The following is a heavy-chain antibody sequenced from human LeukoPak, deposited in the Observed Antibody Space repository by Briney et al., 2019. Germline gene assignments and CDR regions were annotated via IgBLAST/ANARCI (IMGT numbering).Heavy chain of an antibody. CDR3: AKHIVATILFDY. D-gene: IGHD5-12*01. J-gene: IGHJ4*02. Sequence: GGPLRLSCAASGFTFTSYGVSWVRQAPGKGLEWVSAISGSGGSTYYADSVKGRFTISRDNSKNTLYLQMNSLRAEDTAVYYCAKHIVATILFDYWGQGTLVTVSS. CDR2: ISGSGGST. V-gene: IGHV3-23*01. CDR1: GFTFTSYG.